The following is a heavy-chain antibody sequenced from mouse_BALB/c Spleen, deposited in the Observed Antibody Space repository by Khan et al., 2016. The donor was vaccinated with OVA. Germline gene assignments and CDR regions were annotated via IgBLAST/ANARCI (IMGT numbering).Heavy chain of an antibody. CDR3: TRDGNYAHWYFDV. CDR1: GFSFSSYT. D-gene: IGHD2-1*01. CDR2: ISSGSSYN. Sequence: EVELVESGGGLVKPGGSLKLSCAASGFSFSSYTMSWVRQTPEKRLEWVATISSGSSYNYYPDSVKGRFTISRDNAKNTLDLQMSSLKSEDTAMYYCTRDGNYAHWYFDVWGAGTTVTVSS. J-gene: IGHJ1*01. V-gene: IGHV5-6-4*01.